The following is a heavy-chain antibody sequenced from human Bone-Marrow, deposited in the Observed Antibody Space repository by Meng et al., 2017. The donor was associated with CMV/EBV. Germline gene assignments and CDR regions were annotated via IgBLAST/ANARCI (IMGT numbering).Heavy chain of an antibody. Sequence: GESLKISCAGTGFTFSSYAMHWVRQAPGKGLQWVSGIDWNGGNTGYADSVKGRFTISRDNAKNSLVLQMNSLRAEDTAFYYCARVDNAYYYYGVDVWGQGTTVTVSS. CDR1: GFTFSSYA. V-gene: IGHV3-20*04. CDR3: ARVDNAYYYYGVDV. J-gene: IGHJ6*02. CDR2: IDWNGGNT. D-gene: IGHD1-1*01.